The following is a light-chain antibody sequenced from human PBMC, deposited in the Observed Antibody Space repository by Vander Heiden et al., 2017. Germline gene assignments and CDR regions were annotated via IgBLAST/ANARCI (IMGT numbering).Light chain of an antibody. V-gene: IGKV1-12*01. CDR2: GAS. CDR1: QNINNW. J-gene: IGKJ4*01. CDR3: HQTFSFPFT. Sequence: DIQMTQSPSSVSTSVGARVTIPCRASQNINNWLAWYQQRPGKAPKLLIFGASTSQSGVPSRVSGSGSGRDFTLTISSLQPEDFATYYCHQTFSFPFTFGGGTEVEFK.